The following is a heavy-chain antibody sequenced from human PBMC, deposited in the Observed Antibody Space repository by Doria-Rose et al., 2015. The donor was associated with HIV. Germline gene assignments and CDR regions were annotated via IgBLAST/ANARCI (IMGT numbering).Heavy chain of an antibody. V-gene: IGHV4-61*02. CDR3: ARTANWNDGRVGS. Sequence: VQLQESGPGVVKPSQTLSLTCTVSGGSIGSGSYYWSWIRQPAGEGLEWIGRTYIRGSTDYNPSLQSRVTISVDTSKNQFSLEVNSATAADTAVYYCARTANWNDGRVGSWGQGTSVIVSS. J-gene: IGHJ4*02. CDR1: GGSIGSGSYY. D-gene: IGHD1-20*01. CDR2: TYIRGST.